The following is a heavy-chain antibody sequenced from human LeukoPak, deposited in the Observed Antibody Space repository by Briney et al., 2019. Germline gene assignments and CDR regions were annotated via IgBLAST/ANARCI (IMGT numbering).Heavy chain of an antibody. Sequence: GGSLRLSCAVSGFTFSGFWMSWSRQAPGKGLEWVASINSDGSEGYYADVVKGRFTISRDNAKNSLYLQINSLRAEDTAVYYCAKGDLYSYGSVDYWGQGTLVTVSS. CDR1: GFTFSGFW. D-gene: IGHD5-18*01. J-gene: IGHJ4*02. V-gene: IGHV3-7*03. CDR3: AKGDLYSYGSVDY. CDR2: INSDGSEG.